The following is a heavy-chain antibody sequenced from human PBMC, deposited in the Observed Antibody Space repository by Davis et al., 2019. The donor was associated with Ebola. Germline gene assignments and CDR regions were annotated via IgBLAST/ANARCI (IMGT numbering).Heavy chain of an antibody. V-gene: IGHV4-39*01. J-gene: IGHJ4*02. CDR2: IYYSGST. D-gene: IGHD1-26*01. Sequence: MPSETLSLTCTVSGGSISSSSYYWGWIRQPPGKGLEWIGSIYYSGSTYYNPSLKSRVTISVDTSKNQFSLKLSSVTAADTAVYYCARASLVGTIEYWGQGTLVTVSS. CDR1: GGSISSSSYY. CDR3: ARASLVGTIEY.